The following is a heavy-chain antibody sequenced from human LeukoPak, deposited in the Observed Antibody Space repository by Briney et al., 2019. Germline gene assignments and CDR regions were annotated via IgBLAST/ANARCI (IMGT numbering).Heavy chain of an antibody. CDR2: IYTSGST. CDR3: ARDRAGDKAFDI. Sequence: SETLSLTCTVSGGSISSSSYYWTYIRQPAGKGLEWIGRIYTSGSTNYNPSLKSRVTISLDTSKNQFSLKLTSVTAADTAVYYCARDRAGDKAFDIWGQGTMVTVSS. J-gene: IGHJ3*02. D-gene: IGHD2-15*01. CDR1: GGSISSSSYY. V-gene: IGHV4-61*02.